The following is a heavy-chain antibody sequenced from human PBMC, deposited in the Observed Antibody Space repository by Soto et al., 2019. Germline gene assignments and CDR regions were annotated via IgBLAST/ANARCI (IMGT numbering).Heavy chain of an antibody. CDR3: AREGLTGTIGLYYYYGMDV. Sequence: QVQLQESGPGLVKPSETLSLTCTVSGGSISSYYWSWIRQPPGKGLEWIGYIYYSGSTNYNPSLKSRVTISVDTSKNQFSLKLSSVTAADTAVYYRAREGLTGTIGLYYYYGMDVWGQGTTVTVSS. CDR1: GGSISSYY. CDR2: IYYSGST. J-gene: IGHJ6*02. V-gene: IGHV4-59*01. D-gene: IGHD1-7*01.